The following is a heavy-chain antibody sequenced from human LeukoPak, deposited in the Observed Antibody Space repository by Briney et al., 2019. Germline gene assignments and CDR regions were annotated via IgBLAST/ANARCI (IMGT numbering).Heavy chain of an antibody. CDR2: LSTDNGDT. CDR3: ARHGGVGPKRDYFDN. J-gene: IGHJ4*02. D-gene: IGHD3-16*01. CDR1: GYTFTSYG. V-gene: IGHV1-18*01. Sequence: ASVKLSCKASGYTFTSYGISWVRQAPGQGLEWMGWLSTDNGDTNYAQKLQGTVTMTTDTSTTTAHMELRSLKSDDTAVYYCARHGGVGPKRDYFDNWGPGTLVTVSS.